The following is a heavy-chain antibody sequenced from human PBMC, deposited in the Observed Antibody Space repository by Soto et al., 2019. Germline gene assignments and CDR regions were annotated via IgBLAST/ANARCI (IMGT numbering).Heavy chain of an antibody. D-gene: IGHD6-6*01. J-gene: IGHJ4*02. CDR2: MHHSGSI. CDR1: GDSISNNKW. CDR3: ARVRSSSVDY. V-gene: IGHV4-4*02. Sequence: SETLSLTCSVSGDSISNNKWWSWVRQPPGKGLEWIGEMHHSGSIHYNASLKSRATLSVDKSRNQFSLQLTSVTAADTAVYYCARVRSSSVDYWGQGTLVTVS.